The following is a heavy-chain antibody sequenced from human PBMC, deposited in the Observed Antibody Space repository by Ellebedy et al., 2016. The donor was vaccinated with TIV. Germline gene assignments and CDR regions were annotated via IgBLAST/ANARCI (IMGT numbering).Heavy chain of an antibody. CDR1: GTSVSSYY. CDR2: VFYSGSA. CDR3: ARHVCRYSILGLVLCSRASGDVFDV. J-gene: IGHJ3*01. V-gene: IGHV4-59*08. D-gene: IGHD3/OR15-3a*01. Sequence: MPSETLSLTCSVSGTSVSSYYWSWIRQSPGKGLEWIGNVFYSGSATYNPSLKGRVTMSFHKSKTEFSLNVTSVTPAVTAVYYCARHVCRYSILGLVLCSRASGDVFDVWGQGTMVTVST.